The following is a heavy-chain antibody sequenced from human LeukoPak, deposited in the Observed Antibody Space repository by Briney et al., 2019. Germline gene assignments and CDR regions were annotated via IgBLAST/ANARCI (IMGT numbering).Heavy chain of an antibody. CDR2: ISAGV. V-gene: IGHV3-23*01. D-gene: IGHD3-3*01. Sequence: GGSLRLSCVASGLTFSSYAMNWVRQAPGKGLEWVSTISAGVYYADSVKGRFTISRDNSKNTLYLQMNSLRAEDTAVYYCAKDQASGHYYFDYWGQGTLVTVSS. J-gene: IGHJ4*02. CDR3: AKDQASGHYYFDY. CDR1: GLTFSSYA.